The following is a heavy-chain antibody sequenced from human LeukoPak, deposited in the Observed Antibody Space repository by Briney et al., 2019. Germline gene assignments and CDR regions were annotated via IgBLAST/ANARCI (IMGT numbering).Heavy chain of an antibody. Sequence: GRSLRLSCTASKFTFSNYGMQWVRQAPGKGLEWVAVVSSDGGTKYYADSVKGRFTISRDNSRNTMYLQMNSLRAEDTAVYYCARLGGGLDYFDYWGQGTLVTVSS. CDR2: VSSDGGTK. CDR1: KFTFSNYG. J-gene: IGHJ4*02. D-gene: IGHD3-16*01. V-gene: IGHV3-30*03. CDR3: ARLGGGLDYFDY.